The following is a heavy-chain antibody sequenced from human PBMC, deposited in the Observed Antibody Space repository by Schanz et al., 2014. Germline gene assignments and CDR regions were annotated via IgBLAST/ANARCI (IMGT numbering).Heavy chain of an antibody. CDR2: IGSSSSRI. Sequence: EVQVVQSGGGLVEPGGSLRLSCGVSGFTASSHSMNWVRQAPGKGLEWISYIGSSSSRIDHADSVKGRFTISRDNAKNSLYLQMNSLRAEDTAVYYCARPPHDSSGYYPFDYWGQGALVTVSS. CDR3: ARPPHDSSGYYPFDY. CDR1: GFTASSHS. J-gene: IGHJ4*02. V-gene: IGHV3-48*04. D-gene: IGHD3-22*01.